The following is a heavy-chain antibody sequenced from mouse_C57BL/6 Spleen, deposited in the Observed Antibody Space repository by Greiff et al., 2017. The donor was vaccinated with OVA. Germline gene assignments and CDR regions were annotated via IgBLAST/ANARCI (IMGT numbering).Heavy chain of an antibody. V-gene: IGHV1-26*01. CDR1: GYTFTDYY. J-gene: IGHJ1*03. CDR3: ARDYYGSRRWYFDV. D-gene: IGHD1-1*01. CDR2: INPNNGGT. Sequence: EVQLQQSGPELVKPGASVKISCKASGYTFTDYYMNWVKQSHGKSLEWIGDINPNNGGTSYNQKFKGKATLTVDKSSSTAYMELRSLTSEDSAVYYCARDYYGSRRWYFDVWGTGTTVTVSS.